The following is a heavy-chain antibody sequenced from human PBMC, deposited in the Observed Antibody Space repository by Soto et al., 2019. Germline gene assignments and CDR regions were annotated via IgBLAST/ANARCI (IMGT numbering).Heavy chain of an antibody. CDR2: ISAYNGNT. V-gene: IGHV1-18*04. J-gene: IGHJ5*02. Sequence: ASVTVSCKASCYTFTSYGISWVLRCPGQGLEWMGWISAYNGNTNYAQKLQGRVTMTTDTSTSTAYMELRSLRSDDTAVYYCASGRVVPAATNWFDPWGQEPLLTVSS. CDR1: CYTFTSYG. CDR3: ASGRVVPAATNWFDP. D-gene: IGHD2-2*01.